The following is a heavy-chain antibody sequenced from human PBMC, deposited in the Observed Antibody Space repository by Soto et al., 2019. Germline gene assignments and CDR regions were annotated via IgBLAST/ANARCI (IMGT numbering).Heavy chain of an antibody. D-gene: IGHD2-15*01. V-gene: IGHV1-69*02. Sequence: QVQLVQSGAEVKKPGSSVKVSCKASGGTFSSYTISWVRQAPGQGLEWMGRIIPILGIANYAQKFQGRVTITADKSTSTAYMELSSLRSEDTAVYYCARAAGPRPYYGIDVWGQGTTVTVSS. CDR3: ARAAGPRPYYGIDV. CDR1: GGTFSSYT. J-gene: IGHJ6*02. CDR2: IIPILGIA.